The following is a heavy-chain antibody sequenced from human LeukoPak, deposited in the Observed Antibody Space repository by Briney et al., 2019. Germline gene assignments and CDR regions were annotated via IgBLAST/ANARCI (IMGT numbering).Heavy chain of an antibody. D-gene: IGHD6-19*01. CDR1: GFTFSDEY. Sequence: PGGALRLSCAASGFTFSDEYMSWIRQAPGKGLEWVSYISKSGSYTNYADSVKGRFTISRDNAKNSLYLQMSSLRAEDTAVYYCARSRGAGPAAYFDYWGQGTLITVSS. CDR2: ISKSGSYT. CDR3: ARSRGAGPAAYFDY. J-gene: IGHJ4*02. V-gene: IGHV3-11*03.